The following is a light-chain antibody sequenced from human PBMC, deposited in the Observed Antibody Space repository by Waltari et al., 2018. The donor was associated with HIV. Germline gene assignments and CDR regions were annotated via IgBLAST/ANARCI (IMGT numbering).Light chain of an antibody. CDR3: QQYGTSPRT. CDR1: QTVDNNY. Sequence: EIVLTPSPGTLSLSPGERATLSCRASQTVDNNYLAWYQHRPGQAPRLLIFGASSRATGIPDRFSASGSGTDFTLTISSLDPSDYALYYCQQYGTSPRTFGQGTRVEIK. CDR2: GAS. J-gene: IGKJ2*01. V-gene: IGKV3-20*01.